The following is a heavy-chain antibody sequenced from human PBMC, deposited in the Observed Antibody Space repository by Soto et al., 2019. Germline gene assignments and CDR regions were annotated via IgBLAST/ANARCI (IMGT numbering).Heavy chain of an antibody. D-gene: IGHD5-18*01. CDR1: GGSINNYY. CDR2: IYDSGST. J-gene: IGHJ5*02. Sequence: PSETLSLTCTVSGGSINNYYWSWIRQPPGKGLEWIGYIYDSGSTNYNPSLKSRVTMSVDTSKNQFSLNLSSATAADTAVYYCAREHGFSYGLNYFDPWGQGTLVTVSS. CDR3: AREHGFSYGLNYFDP. V-gene: IGHV4-59*01.